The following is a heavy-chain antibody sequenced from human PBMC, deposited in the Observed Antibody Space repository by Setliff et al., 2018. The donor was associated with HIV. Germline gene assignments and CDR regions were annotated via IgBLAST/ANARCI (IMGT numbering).Heavy chain of an antibody. V-gene: IGHV3-15*01. Sequence: GSLRLSCAASGFTFSSYAMSWVRQAPGKGLEWVGRIKSKTDGGTTDYAAPVKGRFTISRDDSKNTLYLQMNSLKTEDTAIYYCTTKPPAADFQHWGQGTLVTVSS. J-gene: IGHJ1*01. D-gene: IGHD2-2*01. CDR3: TTKPPAADFQH. CDR2: IKSKTDGGTT. CDR1: GFTFSSYA.